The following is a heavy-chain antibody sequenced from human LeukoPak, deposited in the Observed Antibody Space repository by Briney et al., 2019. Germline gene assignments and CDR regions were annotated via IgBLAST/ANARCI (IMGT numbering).Heavy chain of an antibody. CDR3: ARGVDYDFWSGYYSPSYYLDY. Sequence: GESLKISCKGSGYSFTSYWIGWVRQMPGKGLEWMGIIHPGDSDTRYSPSFQGQVTISADKSISTAYLQWSSLKASDTAMYYCARGVDYDFWSGYYSPSYYLDYWGQGTLVTVSS. D-gene: IGHD3-3*01. CDR1: GYSFTSYW. J-gene: IGHJ4*02. V-gene: IGHV5-51*01. CDR2: IHPGDSDT.